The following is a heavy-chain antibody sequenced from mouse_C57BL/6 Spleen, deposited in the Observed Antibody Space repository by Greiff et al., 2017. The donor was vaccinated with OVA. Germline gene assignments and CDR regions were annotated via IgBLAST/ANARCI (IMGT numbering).Heavy chain of an antibody. CDR3: ARGTPGAMDY. V-gene: IGHV5-16*01. Sequence: EVLLVQSEGGLVQPGSSMKLSCTASGFTFSDYYMAWVSQVPEKGLEWVADINYDGSSTYYLDSLKSRFIISGDNAKNILYLQRSSLKSEDTATYYCARGTPGAMDYWGQGTSVTVSS. CDR1: GFTFSDYY. D-gene: IGHD3-2*02. CDR2: INYDGSST. J-gene: IGHJ4*01.